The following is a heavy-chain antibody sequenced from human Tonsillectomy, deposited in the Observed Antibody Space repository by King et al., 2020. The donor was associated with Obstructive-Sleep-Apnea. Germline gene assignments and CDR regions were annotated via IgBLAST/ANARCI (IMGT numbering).Heavy chain of an antibody. CDR3: AREPGVYDRSFDY. D-gene: IGHD5/OR15-5a*01. CDR2: INPNRGDT. J-gene: IGHJ4*02. V-gene: IGHV1-2*02. Sequence: VQLVQSGAEVKKPGASVKVSCKASGYTFTGYYMHWVRQAPVQGLEWMGWINPNRGDTNYAQKFQGRVTMTRDTSISTAYMELSSLRSDDTAVYWCAREPGVYDRSFDYWGQGTLVTVSS. CDR1: GYTFTGYY.